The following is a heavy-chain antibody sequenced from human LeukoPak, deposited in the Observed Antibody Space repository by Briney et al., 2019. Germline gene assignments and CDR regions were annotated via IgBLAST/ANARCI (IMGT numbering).Heavy chain of an antibody. Sequence: SETLSLTCTVSGGSISSYYWSWIRQPPGKGLEWIGYIYYSGSTNYNPSLKSRVTISVDTSKNQFSLKLSSVTAADTAVYYCARDPYYYYYYGMDVWGQGTTVTVSS. J-gene: IGHJ6*02. CDR2: IYYSGST. CDR3: ARDPYYYYYYGMDV. CDR1: GGSISSYY. V-gene: IGHV4-59*12.